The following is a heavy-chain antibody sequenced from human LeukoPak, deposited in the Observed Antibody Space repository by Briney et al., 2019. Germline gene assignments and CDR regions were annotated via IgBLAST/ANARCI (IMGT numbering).Heavy chain of an antibody. Sequence: ASVKVSCTAFGYTFISYGVTWVRQAPGQGLEWMGWISGYNGYPNYAQNFQDRVTMTTDTSTNTAYMELRSLRSDDTAVYYCARLGYCTNGVCYRKHNRLDPWGQGTLVTVST. CDR1: GYTFISYG. V-gene: IGHV1-18*01. CDR2: ISGYNGYP. J-gene: IGHJ5*02. CDR3: ARLGYCTNGVCYRKHNRLDP. D-gene: IGHD2-8*01.